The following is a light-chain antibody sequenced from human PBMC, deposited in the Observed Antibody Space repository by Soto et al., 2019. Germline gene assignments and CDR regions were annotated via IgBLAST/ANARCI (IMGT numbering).Light chain of an antibody. V-gene: IGLV2-14*01. CDR2: DVS. J-gene: IGLJ1*01. Sequence: QSVLTQPASVCGSPGQSITISCTGTSSDVGGYNYVSWYQQHPGKAPKLMIYDVSNRPSGVSNRFSGSKSGNTASLTISGLQAENEADYYCSSYTSSSTGVFGTGTKVTLL. CDR1: SSDVGGYNY. CDR3: SSYTSSSTGV.